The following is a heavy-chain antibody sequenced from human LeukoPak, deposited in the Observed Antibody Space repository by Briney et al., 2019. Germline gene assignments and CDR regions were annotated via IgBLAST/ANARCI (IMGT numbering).Heavy chain of an antibody. CDR2: IFPADSDT. J-gene: IGHJ3*01. D-gene: IGHD2-21*02. CDR1: GYSFTTYW. V-gene: IGHV5-51*01. CDR3: ARWVTADRGKKDAFDV. Sequence: GESLKISCKASGYSFTTYWIGWVRQMPGKGLEWMGIIFPADSDTRYSPSFQGQVTVSADKSISTAYLQWSSLKASDIAMYYCARWVTADRGKKDAFDVWGQGTMVTVSS.